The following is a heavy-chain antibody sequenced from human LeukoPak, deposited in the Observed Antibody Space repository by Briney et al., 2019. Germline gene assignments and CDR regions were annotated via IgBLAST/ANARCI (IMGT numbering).Heavy chain of an antibody. Sequence: QSGGSLRLSCAASGLTFDTYGMSWVRQAPGKGLEWVSGISGSGGTTYYADSVKGRFTISRDNSKDTLFLQMNSLSAEDTAVYHCAGFYLHKSGYYHYFQYWGQGSLVTVSS. CDR2: ISGSGGTT. CDR1: GLTFDTYG. J-gene: IGHJ4*02. D-gene: IGHD3-22*01. V-gene: IGHV3-23*01. CDR3: AGFYLHKSGYYHYFQY.